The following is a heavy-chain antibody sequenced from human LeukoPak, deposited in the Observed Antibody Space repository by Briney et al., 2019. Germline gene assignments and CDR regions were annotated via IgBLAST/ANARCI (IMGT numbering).Heavy chain of an antibody. J-gene: IGHJ6*03. CDR1: GGTFSSYA. V-gene: IGHV1-69*05. CDR2: IIPIFGTA. CDR3: ARDSGIAAAGTLKYYYYMDV. D-gene: IGHD6-13*01. Sequence: RASVKVSCKASGGTFSSYAISWVRQAPGQGLEWMGGIIPIFGTANYAQKFQGRVTITTDESTSTAYMELSSLRPEDTAVYYCARDSGIAAAGTLKYYYYMDVWGKGTTVTVS.